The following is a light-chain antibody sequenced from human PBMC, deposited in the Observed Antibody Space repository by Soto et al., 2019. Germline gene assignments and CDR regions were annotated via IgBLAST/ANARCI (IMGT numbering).Light chain of an antibody. CDR1: SSDVGGYNY. J-gene: IGLJ1*01. Sequence: QSALTQPASVSGSPGQSIAISCTGSSSDVGGYNYVSWHQQHPGKAPKVLISVVSNRPSGVSNRFSGSKSGNTASLTISGLQPEDEADYYCSSYRSGGTFVFGSGTKLTVL. CDR3: SSYRSGGTFV. CDR2: VVS. V-gene: IGLV2-14*01.